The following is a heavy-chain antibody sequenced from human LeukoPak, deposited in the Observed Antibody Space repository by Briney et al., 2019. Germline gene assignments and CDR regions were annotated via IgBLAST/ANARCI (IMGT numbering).Heavy chain of an antibody. Sequence: GSLRLSFAASGFNLNSFSMNLVRQTSRKGLGWASYIRSSSSTIYYADSVKGRFAISRDNAKNSLYLQMDSLRAEDTAVYYCATGMWGYCSATSCPLDFWGQGTLVTVSS. CDR3: ATGMWGYCSATSCPLDF. V-gene: IGHV3-48*01. CDR1: GFNLNSFS. CDR2: IRSSSSTI. J-gene: IGHJ4*02. D-gene: IGHD2-2*01.